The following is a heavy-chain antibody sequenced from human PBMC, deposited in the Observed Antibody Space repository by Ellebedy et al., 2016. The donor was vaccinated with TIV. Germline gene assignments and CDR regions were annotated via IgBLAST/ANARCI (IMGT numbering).Heavy chain of an antibody. CDR3: ARARRAAYDILTGPQGVDAFDI. CDR2: IYYSGST. J-gene: IGHJ3*02. D-gene: IGHD3-9*01. CDR1: GGSISSYY. V-gene: IGHV4-59*01. Sequence: SETLSLTCTVSGGSISSYYWSWIRQPPGKGLEWIGYIYYSGSTNYNPSLKSRVTISVDTSKNQFSLKLSSVTAADTAIYYCARARRAAYDILTGPQGVDAFDIWGQGTMVTVSS.